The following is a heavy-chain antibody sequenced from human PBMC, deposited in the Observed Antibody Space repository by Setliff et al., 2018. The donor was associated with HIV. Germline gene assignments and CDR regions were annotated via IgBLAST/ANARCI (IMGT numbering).Heavy chain of an antibody. D-gene: IGHD1-26*01. J-gene: IGHJ3*01. Sequence: QPGGSLRLSCAASGFTFSSYSMNWVRQAPGKGLEWISFISHSGNTIYYADSVKGRFTISRNSAKNTLYLQMNSLRAEDTAVYYCARILVGGTRAFDVWGQGTMVTVSS. CDR2: ISHSGNTI. CDR1: GFTFSSYS. CDR3: ARILVGGTRAFDV. V-gene: IGHV3-48*04.